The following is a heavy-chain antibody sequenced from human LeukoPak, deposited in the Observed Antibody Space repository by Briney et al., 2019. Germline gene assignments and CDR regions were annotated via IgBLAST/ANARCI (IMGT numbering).Heavy chain of an antibody. CDR2: ISSSSSYI. Sequence: GGSLRLSCAASGFTFSSYSMNWVRQAPGKGLEWVSSISSSSSYIYYADSVKGRFTISRDNAKNSLYLQMNSLRAEDTAVYYRARINAANYYYYYYYMDVWGKGTTVTVSS. V-gene: IGHV3-21*01. CDR1: GFTFSSYS. D-gene: IGHD1-1*01. CDR3: ARINAANYYYYYYYMDV. J-gene: IGHJ6*03.